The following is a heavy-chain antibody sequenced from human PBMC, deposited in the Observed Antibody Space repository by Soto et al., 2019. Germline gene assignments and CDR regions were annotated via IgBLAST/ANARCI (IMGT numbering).Heavy chain of an antibody. CDR2: IYYSGST. V-gene: IGHV4-30-4*01. D-gene: IGHD2-2*01. Sequence: PXETLSLTCTVSGGSISSGDYYWSWIRQPPGKGLEWIGYIYYSGSTYYNPSLKSRVTISVDTSKNQFSLKLSSVTAADTAVYYCARGIVVVPAAPNWFDPWGQGTLVTVSS. J-gene: IGHJ5*02. CDR1: GGSISSGDYY. CDR3: ARGIVVVPAAPNWFDP.